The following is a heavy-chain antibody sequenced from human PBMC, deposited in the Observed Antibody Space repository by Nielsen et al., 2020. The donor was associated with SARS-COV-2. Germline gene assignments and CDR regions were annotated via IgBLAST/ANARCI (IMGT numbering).Heavy chain of an antibody. J-gene: IGHJ4*02. Sequence: GESLKISCAASGFTFSDFGMHWVRQAPGKGPEWVATVWNGGTRTLYLDSVEGRFTISRDDSKDTLYLQMKSLRVEDSAVYYCARGPTNFGLVYYYFDSWGQGALVTVSS. CDR3: ARGPTNFGLVYYYFDS. V-gene: IGHV3-33*01. CDR2: VWNGGTRT. D-gene: IGHD3/OR15-3a*01. CDR1: GFTFSDFG.